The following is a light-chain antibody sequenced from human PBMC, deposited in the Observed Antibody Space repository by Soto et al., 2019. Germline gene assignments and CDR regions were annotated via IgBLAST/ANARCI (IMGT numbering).Light chain of an antibody. CDR1: QSLVYSDGNTY. CDR2: QVS. J-gene: IGKJ1*01. CDR3: IQLSHFPRT. V-gene: IGKV2-24*01. Sequence: VLTQSPLSSPVTLGQPASISCRSSQSLVYSDGNTYLSWLQQRPGQPPRLLIYQVSNRFSGVADRFSGSGAGTDFTLKISRVEAEDVGVYSCIQLSHFPRTFGQVTKVEIK.